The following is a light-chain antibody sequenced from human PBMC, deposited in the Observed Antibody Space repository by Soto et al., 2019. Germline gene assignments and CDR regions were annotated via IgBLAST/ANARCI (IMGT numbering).Light chain of an antibody. CDR1: QGVTTN. CDR3: QQYNSWPPYT. V-gene: IGKV3-15*01. CDR2: DVS. Sequence: EIVMTQSPGTLSVSPGERATLSCRAGQGVTTNFAWYQQKSGQSPRLLIYDVSIRATGVPARFSGTGSETDFTLTISGLQSEDSAVYYCQQYNSWPPYTFGQGTRLEI. J-gene: IGKJ5*01.